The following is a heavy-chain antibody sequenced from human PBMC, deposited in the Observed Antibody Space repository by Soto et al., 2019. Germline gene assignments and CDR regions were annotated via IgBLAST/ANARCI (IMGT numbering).Heavy chain of an antibody. CDR1: GFIFSRYG. J-gene: IGHJ4*02. CDR2: TWYDGSNK. CDR3: AREGGGKIVEYSSSTPFDY. Sequence: PGGSLRLSCAASGFIFSRYGMHWVRQAPGKGLEWVAVTWYDGSNKYYADSVKGRFTISRDNSKNTVYLQMNRLRAEDTAVYYCAREGGGKIVEYSSSTPFDYWGQGTLVTSPQ. V-gene: IGHV3-33*01. D-gene: IGHD6-6*01.